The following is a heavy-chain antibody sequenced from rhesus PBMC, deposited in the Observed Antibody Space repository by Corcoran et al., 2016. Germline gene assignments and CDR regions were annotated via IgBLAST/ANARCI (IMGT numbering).Heavy chain of an antibody. CDR3: ARYRNDYGSSYYFDF. J-gene: IGHJ4*01. CDR2: IRSGGDT. V-gene: IGHV4-160*01. Sequence: QVHLQQWGGGLVSPSETLSLTCAVYGGSVSGFWGGWIRQPPGKGLEWIGRIRSGGDTNYNPSLKSRVTFSIATSKNQFSLKLISLTAADTAVYYCARYRNDYGSSYYFDFWDQGVLVTVSS. CDR1: GGSVSGFW. D-gene: IGHD4-29*01.